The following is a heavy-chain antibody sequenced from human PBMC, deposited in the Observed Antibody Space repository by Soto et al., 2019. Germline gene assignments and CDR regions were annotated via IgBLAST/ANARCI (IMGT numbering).Heavy chain of an antibody. CDR1: GFTFSSYA. CDR2: ISGSGGST. V-gene: IGHV3-23*01. Sequence: EVQLLESGGGLVQPGGSLRLSCAASGFTFSSYAMSWVRQAPGKGLEWVSAISGSGGSTYYADSVQGRFTISRDNSKNTLYLQMNCMRAEDTAVYYCAKPNSATHCIGGSCYHPLDAFDIWVRGTMVTVSS. J-gene: IGHJ3*02. CDR3: AKPNSATHCIGGSCYHPLDAFDI. D-gene: IGHD2-15*01.